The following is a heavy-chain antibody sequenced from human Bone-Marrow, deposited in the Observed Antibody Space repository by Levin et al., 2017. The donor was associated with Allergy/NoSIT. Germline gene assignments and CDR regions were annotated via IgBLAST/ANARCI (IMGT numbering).Heavy chain of an antibody. V-gene: IGHV4-30-4*01. D-gene: IGHD2-8*02. Sequence: LSCTVSGVSLNSGDYYWSWIRQTPLPCLSSLFSLSPLFLPSSPPSFSGRAVISHDTSKNRFSLNLTSVTAADTALYYCAREAYGSTGSFLYFDIWGQGKLVTVSS. CDR3: AREAYGSTGSFLYFDI. J-gene: IGHJ4*02. CDR1: GVSLNSGDYY. CDR2: LSPLFLP.